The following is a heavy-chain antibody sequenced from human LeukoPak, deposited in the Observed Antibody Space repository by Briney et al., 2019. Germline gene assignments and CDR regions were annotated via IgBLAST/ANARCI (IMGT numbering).Heavy chain of an antibody. Sequence: GGSLRLSCAASGFTFSSYSMNWVRQAPGKGLEWVSSISSSSSYIYYADSVKGRFTISRDNAKNSLYLQMNSLRAEVTAVYYCARDNYDSSTPYYFDYWGQGTLVTVSS. CDR3: ARDNYDSSTPYYFDY. CDR2: ISSSSSYI. CDR1: GFTFSSYS. V-gene: IGHV3-21*01. D-gene: IGHD3-22*01. J-gene: IGHJ4*02.